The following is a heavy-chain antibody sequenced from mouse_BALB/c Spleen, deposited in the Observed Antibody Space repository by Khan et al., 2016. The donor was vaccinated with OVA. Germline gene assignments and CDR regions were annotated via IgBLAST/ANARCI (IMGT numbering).Heavy chain of an antibody. CDR3: GGVGYNGTMDY. Sequence: QIQLVQSGPEVKKPGETVKISCKASGYTFTNFGMNWVRQAPGKGLKWMGWINTYTGEPTYADDFKGRFAFSLETSASTAYLQINNLKNEDTATYYGGGVGYNGTMDYWGQGTSVTVSA. CDR1: GYTFTNFG. CDR2: INTYTGEP. J-gene: IGHJ4*01. D-gene: IGHD1-3*01. V-gene: IGHV9-3-1*01.